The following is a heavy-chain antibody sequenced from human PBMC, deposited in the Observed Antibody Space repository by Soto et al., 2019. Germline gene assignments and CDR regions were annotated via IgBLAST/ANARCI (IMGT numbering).Heavy chain of an antibody. V-gene: IGHV3-66*01. Sequence: RSLRLSCAASGFTVILNYMNWVRQAPGKGLEWVSLIYPDGRTYYPDSVKGRFTISRDTSKNTLHLQMNSLRAEDSAVYYCTRASMVRGVVIDSPHYWGQGTLVTVSS. D-gene: IGHD3-10*01. J-gene: IGHJ4*02. CDR1: GFTVILNY. CDR2: IYPDGRT. CDR3: TRASMVRGVVIDSPHY.